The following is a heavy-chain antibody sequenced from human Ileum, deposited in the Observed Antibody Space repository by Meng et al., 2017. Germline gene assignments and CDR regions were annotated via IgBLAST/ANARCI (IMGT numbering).Heavy chain of an antibody. CDR1: GFTFSNNA. D-gene: IGHD4-11*01. Sequence: GESLKISCAASGFTFSNNAMHWVRQAPGKGLEWVAVISQNGGFTYYVDSVKGRFTFSRDNSENTLYLQMDSLRTEDTAVYFCVRGGFPGDYREFFDNWGQGILVTVSS. CDR3: VRGGFPGDYREFFDN. J-gene: IGHJ4*02. V-gene: IGHV3-30*11. CDR2: ISQNGGFT.